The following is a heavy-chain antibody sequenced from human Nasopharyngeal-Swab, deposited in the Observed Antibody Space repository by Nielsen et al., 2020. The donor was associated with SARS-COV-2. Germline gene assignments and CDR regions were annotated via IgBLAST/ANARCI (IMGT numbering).Heavy chain of an antibody. Sequence: GESLKISCAASGFDFSRYAMSWVRQAPGKGPEWVSGISGSGTSTYNADSVKGRFTISRDNSKNTLYLQMNSLRADDTAVYFCARGGGDAYNPIDFWGQGTLVTVSS. CDR2: ISGSGTST. CDR3: ARGGGDAYNPIDF. D-gene: IGHD5-24*01. J-gene: IGHJ4*02. CDR1: GFDFSRYA. V-gene: IGHV3-23*01.